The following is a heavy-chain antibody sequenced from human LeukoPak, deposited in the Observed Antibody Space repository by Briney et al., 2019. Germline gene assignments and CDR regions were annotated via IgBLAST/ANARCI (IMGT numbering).Heavy chain of an antibody. CDR2: IYYSGST. V-gene: IGHV4-61*08. CDR3: ARLFITMMVVGSGRYFDS. D-gene: IGHD3-22*01. CDR1: GGSISSGGYY. Sequence: SETLSLTCTVSGGSISSGGYYWSWIRQPPGKGLEWIGYIYYSGSTNYNPSLKSRVTISVDTSKNQFSLRLISVTAADTAVYYCARLFITMMVVGSGRYFDSWGQGTLVTVSS. J-gene: IGHJ4*02.